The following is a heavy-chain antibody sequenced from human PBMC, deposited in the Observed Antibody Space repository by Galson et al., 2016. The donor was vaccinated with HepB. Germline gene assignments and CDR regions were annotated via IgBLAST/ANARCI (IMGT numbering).Heavy chain of an antibody. V-gene: IGHV3-30-3*01. CDR1: GFTFSNYA. Sequence: SLRLSCAASGFTFSNYAMHWVRQAPGKGLEWVTIISYDGNIKDYAGSVKGRFSVSRDNSQNTLYLQMNSLRTEDTSVYYCAGGSFHGPYYFDFWGQGTLVTVSS. D-gene: IGHD1-26*01. J-gene: IGHJ4*02. CDR3: AGGSFHGPYYFDF. CDR2: ISYDGNIK.